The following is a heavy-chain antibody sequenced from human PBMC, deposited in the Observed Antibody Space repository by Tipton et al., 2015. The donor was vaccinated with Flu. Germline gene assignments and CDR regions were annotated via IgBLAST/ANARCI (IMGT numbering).Heavy chain of an antibody. J-gene: IGHJ6*02. CDR2: IDRTGTT. D-gene: IGHD2-2*01. CDR3: ARLGSSPQYQFYYYGMDV. V-gene: IGHV4-38-2*01. CDR1: NYSISTGYY. Sequence: TLSLTCAVSNYSISTGYYWGWFRQSPGKGLEWIATIDRTGTTYYNPSFKSRVTISVDTSKNHFSLRLTFVTAADTAVYYCARLGSSPQYQFYYYGMDVWGQGTTVTVSS.